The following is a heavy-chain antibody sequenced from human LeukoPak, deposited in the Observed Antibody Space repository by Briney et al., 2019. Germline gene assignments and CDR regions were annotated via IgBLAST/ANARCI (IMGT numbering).Heavy chain of an antibody. CDR1: GYTFTGYY. V-gene: IGHV1-2*02. CDR2: INPNSGGT. D-gene: IGHD2-21*02. J-gene: IGHJ4*02. Sequence: RASVKVSCKASGYTFTGYYMHWVRQAPGQGLEWMGWINPNSGGTNYAQKFQGRVTMTRDTSISTAYMELSRLRSDDTAVYYCARDHYHKIHSVMVTAPDYWGQGTLVIVSS. CDR3: ARDHYHKIHSVMVTAPDY.